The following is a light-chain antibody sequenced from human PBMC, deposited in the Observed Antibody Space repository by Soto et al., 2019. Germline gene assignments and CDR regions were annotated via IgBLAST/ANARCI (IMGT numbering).Light chain of an antibody. V-gene: IGKV1-39*01. Sequence: DIQMTQSPSSLSASVGDRVSIACRASQSIGTFLHWYQQKPGKAPKLLVYAASTLQNGVPSRFSGRVSGTDFTLTIFSRKPEDFGIYYCQQTYISPSTFGQGTKLEIK. CDR2: AAS. J-gene: IGKJ2*02. CDR3: QQTYISPST. CDR1: QSIGTF.